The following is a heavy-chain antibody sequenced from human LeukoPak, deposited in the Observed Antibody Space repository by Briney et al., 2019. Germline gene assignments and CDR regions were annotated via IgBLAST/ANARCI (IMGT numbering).Heavy chain of an antibody. V-gene: IGHV3-21*01. CDR3: ARAPKGWMVTAISFDY. J-gene: IGHJ4*02. D-gene: IGHD2-21*02. Sequence: GGSLRLSCAASGFTFSSYSMNWVRQAPGKGLEWVSSISSSSSDISYADSVKGRFTISRDNAKSSLLLQMNSLRAEDTAVYYCARAPKGWMVTAISFDYWGQGTLVTVSS. CDR1: GFTFSSYS. CDR2: ISSSSSDI.